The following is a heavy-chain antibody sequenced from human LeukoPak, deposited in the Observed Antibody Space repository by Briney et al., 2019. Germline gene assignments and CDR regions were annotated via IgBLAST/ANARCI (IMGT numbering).Heavy chain of an antibody. CDR2: ISGRSSHI. CDR3: GRAFPPLRTSSAGDL. J-gene: IGHJ1*01. Sequence: GGSLRLSCSASGFSFSDYDMNWVRQAPGKGLEWVSAISGRSSHIYYGESVKGRFTISRDSAKNPLYLQMDSLGVEDTAVYYCGRAFPPLRTSSAGDLWGQGTLVIVSS. D-gene: IGHD3-16*01. V-gene: IGHV3-21*01. CDR1: GFSFSDYD.